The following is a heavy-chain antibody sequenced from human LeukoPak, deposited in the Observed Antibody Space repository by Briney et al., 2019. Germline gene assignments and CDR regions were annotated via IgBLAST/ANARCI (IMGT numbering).Heavy chain of an antibody. CDR2: IWYDGSNK. Sequence: QPGGSLRLSCAASGFTLSSYGMHWVRQAPGKGLEWVAVIWYDGSNKYYADSVKGRFTISRDNSKNTLYLQMNSLRAEDTAVYYCAKTIAAAAGVIDYWGQGTLVTVSS. D-gene: IGHD6-13*01. CDR3: AKTIAAAAGVIDY. CDR1: GFTLSSYG. V-gene: IGHV3-33*06. J-gene: IGHJ4*02.